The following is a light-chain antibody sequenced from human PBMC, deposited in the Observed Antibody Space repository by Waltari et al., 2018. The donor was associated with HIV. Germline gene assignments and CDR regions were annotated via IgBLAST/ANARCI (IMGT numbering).Light chain of an antibody. Sequence: QAGLTQPPSVSKGLRQTATLTCTGHSNNVGNQGAAWLQQHQGHPPKLLSYRNNNRPSGISERFSASRSGNTASLTITGLQPEDEADYYCSAWDSSLTWVFGGGTKLTVL. CDR3: SAWDSSLTWV. J-gene: IGLJ3*02. CDR2: RNN. V-gene: IGLV10-54*04. CDR1: SNNVGNQG.